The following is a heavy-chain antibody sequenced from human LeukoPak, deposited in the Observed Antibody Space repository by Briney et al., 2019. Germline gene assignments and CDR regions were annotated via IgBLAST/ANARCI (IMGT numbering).Heavy chain of an antibody. CDR1: GGSISSYY. V-gene: IGHV4-59*01. Sequence: PSETLSLTCTVSGGSISSYYWSWIRQPPGKGLEWIGYIYYSGSTNYNPSLKSRVTISVDTSKNQFSLKLSSVTAADTAVYYCARTDTGLFDYWRQGTLVTVSS. CDR3: ARTDTGLFDY. J-gene: IGHJ4*02. D-gene: IGHD5-18*01. CDR2: IYYSGST.